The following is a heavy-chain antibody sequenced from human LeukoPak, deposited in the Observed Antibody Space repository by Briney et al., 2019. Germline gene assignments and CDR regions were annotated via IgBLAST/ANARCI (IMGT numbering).Heavy chain of an antibody. CDR1: GGSINTYY. CDR2: IYTTGFT. CDR3: VRETVAGVGTPQFNWFDA. J-gene: IGHJ5*02. V-gene: IGHV4-4*07. D-gene: IGHD6-13*01. Sequence: SETLSLTCTVSGGSINTYYWTWIRQPAGKGLEWIGRIYTTGFTTYNPPLKSRVTMSVDTSKNQFSLKLSSVTAADTAMYYCVRETVAGVGTPQFNWFDAWGQGTLVTVSS.